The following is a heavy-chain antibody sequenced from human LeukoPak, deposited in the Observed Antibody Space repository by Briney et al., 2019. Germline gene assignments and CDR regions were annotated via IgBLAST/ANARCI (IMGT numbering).Heavy chain of an antibody. Sequence: ASVKVSCKASGYTFTSYDINWVRQATGQGLEWMGWMNPNSGNTGYAQKFQGRVTITRNTSISTAYMELSSLRSEDTAVYYCARVIRFLEWLFLDIWGQGTMVTVSS. J-gene: IGHJ3*02. CDR1: GYTFTSYD. V-gene: IGHV1-8*03. CDR3: ARVIRFLEWLFLDI. D-gene: IGHD3-3*01. CDR2: MNPNSGNT.